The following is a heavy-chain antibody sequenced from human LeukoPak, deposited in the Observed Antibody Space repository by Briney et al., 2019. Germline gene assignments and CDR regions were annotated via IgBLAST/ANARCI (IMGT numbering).Heavy chain of an antibody. D-gene: IGHD6-13*01. CDR1: GDSINSGENY. CDR3: ARCIAADFDY. J-gene: IGHJ4*02. CDR2: IYHSGST. V-gene: IGHV4-30-2*01. Sequence: SQTLSLTCTVSGDSINSGENYWSWIRQPPGKGLEWIGYIYHSGSTYYNPSLKSRVTISVDRSKNQFSLKLSSVTAADTAVYYCARCIAADFDYWGQGTLVTVSS.